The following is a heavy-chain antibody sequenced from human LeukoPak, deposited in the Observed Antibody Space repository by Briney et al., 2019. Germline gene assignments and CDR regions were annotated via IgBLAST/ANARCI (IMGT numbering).Heavy chain of an antibody. J-gene: IGHJ3*02. CDR1: GASFSGYY. CDR2: INHGGST. D-gene: IGHD2-15*01. V-gene: IGHV4-34*01. CDR3: ARSPVVAATIGGAFDI. Sequence: SETLSLTCSVYGASFSGYYLSWIRQPPGKGLEWLGEINHGGSTSYNPSLKSRVTISLDTPKNQFSLRLSSVTAADTAVYYCARSPVVAATIGGAFDIWGQGTMVTVSS.